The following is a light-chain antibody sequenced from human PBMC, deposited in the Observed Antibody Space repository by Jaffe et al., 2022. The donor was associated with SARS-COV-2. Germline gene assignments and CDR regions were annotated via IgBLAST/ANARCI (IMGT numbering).Light chain of an antibody. J-gene: IGKJ1*01. V-gene: IGKV3-20*01. CDR3: QHYGSSPWT. CDR1: QSVTNRY. CDR2: GAS. Sequence: EIVLTQSPGTLSLSPGERATLSCRASQSVTNRYLAWYQQRPGQAPRLLFYGASVRATGTPDRFSGSGSGTDFTLSISRLEPEDFAVYYCQHYGSSPWTFGQGTKVEIK.